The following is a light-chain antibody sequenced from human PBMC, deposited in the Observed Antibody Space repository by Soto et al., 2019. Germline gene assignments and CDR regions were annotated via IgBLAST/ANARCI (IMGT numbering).Light chain of an antibody. V-gene: IGLV2-8*01. CDR2: EVT. Sequence: QSALTQPPSAPGSPGQSVTVSCAGTSRDVGAYSSVAWYQQHPGKAPKLIIYEVTKRPSGVPDRFSGARSGNTAFLTVSGCQADDEADYYCSAHAGSNNYDFGTVIKVTVL. J-gene: IGLJ1*01. CDR1: SRDVGAYSS. CDR3: SAHAGSNNYD.